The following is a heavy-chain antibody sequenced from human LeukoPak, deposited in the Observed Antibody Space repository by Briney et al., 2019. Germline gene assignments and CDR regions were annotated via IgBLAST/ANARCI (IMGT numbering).Heavy chain of an antibody. CDR1: GGSFSGYY. D-gene: IGHD3-16*02. Sequence: TSETLSLTCAVYGGSFSGYYWSWIRQPPGKGLEWIGYIYYSGSTNYNPSLKSRVTISVDTSKNQFSLKLSSVTAADTAVYYCAREGYYDYVWGSYRNRYFDYWGQGTLVTVSS. V-gene: IGHV4-59*12. CDR2: IYYSGST. CDR3: AREGYYDYVWGSYRNRYFDY. J-gene: IGHJ4*02.